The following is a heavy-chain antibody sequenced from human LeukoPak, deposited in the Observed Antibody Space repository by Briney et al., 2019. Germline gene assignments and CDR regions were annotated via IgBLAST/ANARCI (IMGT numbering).Heavy chain of an antibody. CDR3: AXXXXXXVPXAXXSXHFDY. D-gene: IGHD2-2*01. CDR1: GGSFSGYY. J-gene: IGHJ4*02. Sequence: PSETLSLTCAVYGGSFSGYYWSWIRQPPGNGLEWIGEINHRGSTNYNPSLKSRVTISVDTSKNQFSLKLSSVTAAYTALHCCAXXXXXXVPXAXXSXHFDYXXQGXLVTVSS. CDR2: INHRGST. V-gene: IGHV4-34*01.